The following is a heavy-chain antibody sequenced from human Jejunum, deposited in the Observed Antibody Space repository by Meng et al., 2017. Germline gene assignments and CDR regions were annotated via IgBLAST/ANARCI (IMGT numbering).Heavy chain of an antibody. CDR3: ARYNNGNYILDN. V-gene: IGHV4-59*01. CDR2: VFHSGTT. D-gene: IGHD1-26*01. CDR1: GASTTSYY. Sequence: SETLSLTCTVSGASTTSYYWSWIRQAPGKGLEWIGYVFHSGTTNYNPSLKSRVTISLDTSKNQFSLQLSSVTAADTAVYYCARYNNGNYILDNWGQGTPVTVSS. J-gene: IGHJ4*02.